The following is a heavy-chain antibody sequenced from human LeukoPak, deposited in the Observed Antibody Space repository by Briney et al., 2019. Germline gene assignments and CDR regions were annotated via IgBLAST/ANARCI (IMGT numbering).Heavy chain of an antibody. CDR2: ITSRSTT. Sequence: PGGSLRLSCTVSGFTVSSDSMSWVRQAPGKGLEWVSGITSRSTTYYADSVKGRFTISRDNSKNMVWLQINSPTAEDTATYYCAKDGNWARFEDWGQGTLVTVSS. J-gene: IGHJ4*02. CDR3: AKDGNWARFED. CDR1: GFTVSSDS. D-gene: IGHD7-27*01. V-gene: IGHV3-53*01.